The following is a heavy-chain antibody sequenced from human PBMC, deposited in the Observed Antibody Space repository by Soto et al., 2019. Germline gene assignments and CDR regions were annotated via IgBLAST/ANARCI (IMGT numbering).Heavy chain of an antibody. CDR3: ARDPTGSYYDYYYGMDV. J-gene: IGHJ6*02. CDR1: GGSISSGGYY. D-gene: IGHD3-10*01. CDR2: IYYSGST. V-gene: IGHV4-31*03. Sequence: QVQLQESGPGLVKPSQTLSLTCTVSGGSISSGGYYWSWIRQHPGKGLEWIGYIYYSGSTYYNPSLKSRVTISVDTSKNQFSLKLSSVTAADTAVYYCARDPTGSYYDYYYGMDVWGQGTTVTVSS.